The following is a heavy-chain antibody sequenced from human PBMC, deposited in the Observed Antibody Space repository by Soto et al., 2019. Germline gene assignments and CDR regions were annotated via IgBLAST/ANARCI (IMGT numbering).Heavy chain of an antibody. CDR2: INSDGSST. CDR3: GRGGGGFGGGGKDFDY. CDR1: GFTFSSYW. D-gene: IGHD3-10*01. V-gene: IGHV3-74*01. Sequence: EVQLVESGGGLVQPGGSLRLSCAASGFTFSSYWMHWVRQAPGKGLVWVSRINSDGSSTSYADSVKGRFTISRDNAKNTLYLQKNRLGAEDKAVDYCGRGGGGFGGGGKDFDYWGQGTLVTVSS. J-gene: IGHJ4*02.